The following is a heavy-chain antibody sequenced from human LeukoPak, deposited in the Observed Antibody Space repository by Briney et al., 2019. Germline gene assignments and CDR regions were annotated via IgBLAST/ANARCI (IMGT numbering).Heavy chain of an antibody. CDR3: ARDPYSGNYGDYYYYYMDV. V-gene: IGHV3-21*01. D-gene: IGHD1-26*01. J-gene: IGHJ6*03. CDR2: ITSSSSYI. Sequence: GESLRLSCAASGFSFSTYNMNWVRQAPGKGLEWVSSITSSSSYIYYADSVKGRFTISRDNAKTSLYLQMNSLRDEDTAVYYCARDPYSGNYGDYYYYYMDVWGKGTTVTISS. CDR1: GFSFSTYN.